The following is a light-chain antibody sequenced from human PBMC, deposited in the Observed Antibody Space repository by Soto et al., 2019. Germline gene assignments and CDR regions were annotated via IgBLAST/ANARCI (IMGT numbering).Light chain of an antibody. Sequence: DIQMTQSPSSLSASVGDRVTITCQASQDINKYLNWYQQKPGKAPKVLIYDASNSETGVPSRFSGSGSGTDFTFTISSLQPEDFATYYCQRYDNVRFTSTFGQGTKVEMK. V-gene: IGKV1-33*01. CDR1: QDINKY. CDR2: DAS. J-gene: IGKJ2*01. CDR3: QRYDNVRFTST.